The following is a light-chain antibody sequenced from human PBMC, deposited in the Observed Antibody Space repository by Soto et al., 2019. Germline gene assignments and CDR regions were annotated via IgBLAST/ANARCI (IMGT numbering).Light chain of an antibody. V-gene: IGKV3D-15*01. J-gene: IGKJ2*01. CDR1: QSISIN. Sequence: EIILTQSPGTLSVSPGDRVTLSCRASQSISINLAWYQHKPGQAPRLLIHGGSTRATGIPDRISGSGSGTEFTLTISSLQSEDFAVYYCLQDYNYPYTFGQGTKLEVK. CDR3: LQDYNYPYT. CDR2: GGS.